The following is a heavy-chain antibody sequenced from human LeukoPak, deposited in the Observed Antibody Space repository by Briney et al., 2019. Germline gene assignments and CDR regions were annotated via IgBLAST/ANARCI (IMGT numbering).Heavy chain of an antibody. Sequence: PGGSLRLSCAASGFTFSSYVMHWVRQAPGKGLEWVSSISSSSSYIYYADSVKGRFTISRDNAKNSLYLQMNSLRAEDTAVYYCARDGSGSYYNEYYYMDVWGKGTTVTVSS. V-gene: IGHV3-21*01. J-gene: IGHJ6*03. CDR3: ARDGSGSYYNEYYYMDV. D-gene: IGHD3-10*01. CDR1: GFTFSSYV. CDR2: ISSSSSYI.